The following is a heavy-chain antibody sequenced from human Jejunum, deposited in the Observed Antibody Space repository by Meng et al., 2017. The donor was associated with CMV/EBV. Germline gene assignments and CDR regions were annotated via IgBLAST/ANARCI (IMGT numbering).Heavy chain of an antibody. D-gene: IGHD1-26*01. CDR1: GGSVNNYY. Sequence: AQVQESVPGLVKPSETLSLTCTVSGGSVNNYYWSWIRRSAGKGLEWIGRFYSSDTYNYHPSLDSRVTMSLDTSKNQFSLNLRSVTAADTATYYCARGPGASTREGFDYWGLGTLVTVSS. V-gene: IGHV4-4*07. CDR3: ARGPGASTREGFDY. CDR2: FYSSDTY. J-gene: IGHJ4*02.